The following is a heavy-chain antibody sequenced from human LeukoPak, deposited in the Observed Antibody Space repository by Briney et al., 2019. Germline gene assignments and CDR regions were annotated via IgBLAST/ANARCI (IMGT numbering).Heavy chain of an antibody. Sequence: GRSLRLSCAASGFTFSSYGMHWVRQAPGKGLEWVAVIWYDGSNKYYADSVKGRFTISRDNSKNTLYLQMDSLRAEDTAVYYCAKDGDRQFDLDVWGQGTTVTVSS. D-gene: IGHD3-10*01. CDR1: GFTFSSYG. J-gene: IGHJ6*02. CDR3: AKDGDRQFDLDV. CDR2: IWYDGSNK. V-gene: IGHV3-33*06.